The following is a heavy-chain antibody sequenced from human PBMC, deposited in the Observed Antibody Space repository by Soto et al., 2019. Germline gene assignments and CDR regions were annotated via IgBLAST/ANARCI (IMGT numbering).Heavy chain of an antibody. Sequence: QVQLVESGGGVVQPGRSLRLSCAASGFTFSTYAMHWVRQAPGKGLEWVAVISYDGSNKYYAASVKGRFYISRDNSKNTEYLQTNSLRAEDTAVYYCARGSVGDTYYYYGMDVWGQGTTVTVSS. CDR1: GFTFSTYA. D-gene: IGHD3-10*01. CDR2: ISYDGSNK. J-gene: IGHJ6*02. CDR3: ARGSVGDTYYYYGMDV. V-gene: IGHV3-30-3*01.